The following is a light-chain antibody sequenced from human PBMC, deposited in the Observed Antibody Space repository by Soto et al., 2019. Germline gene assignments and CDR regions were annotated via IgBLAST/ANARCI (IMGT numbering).Light chain of an antibody. J-gene: IGKJ5*01. Sequence: EIVMTQSPATLSVSPGERATPSCTASQSVSSNLAWYQQKPGQAPRLLIYGASNRAAGVPDRFSGSGSGTDFTLTINSLEPEDFVVYYCQQRSNWPPITFGQGTRLE. CDR3: QQRSNWPPIT. CDR1: QSVSSN. CDR2: GAS. V-gene: IGKV3-11*01.